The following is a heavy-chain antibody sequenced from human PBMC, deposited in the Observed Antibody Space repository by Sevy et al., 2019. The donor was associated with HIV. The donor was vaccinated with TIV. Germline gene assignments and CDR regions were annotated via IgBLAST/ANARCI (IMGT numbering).Heavy chain of an antibody. D-gene: IGHD2-8*02. CDR2: IKRDGSEK. CDR3: ARGTPAFCTGGVCFNWFDP. Sequence: GGSLRLSCAASGFTFSSYWMSWVRQAPGKGLEWVANIKRDGSEKYYVDSVKGRFTISRDNAKNSLYLQMNSLRAEDTALYYCARGTPAFCTGGVCFNWFDPWGQGTLVTVSS. J-gene: IGHJ5*02. CDR1: GFTFSSYW. V-gene: IGHV3-7*01.